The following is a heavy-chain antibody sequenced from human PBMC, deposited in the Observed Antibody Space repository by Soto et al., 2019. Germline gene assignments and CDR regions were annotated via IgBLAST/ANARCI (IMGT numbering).Heavy chain of an antibody. J-gene: IGHJ3*02. D-gene: IGHD3-3*01. CDR1: GGSISSGGYY. Sequence: ASETLSLTCTFSGGSISSGGYYLSWIRPHPGKGLEWIGYIYYSGSTYYNPSLKSRVTISVDTSKNQFSLKLSSATAADTAVYYCARGYDFWSGLGAFDIWGQGTMVTVSS. CDR2: IYYSGST. V-gene: IGHV4-31*03. CDR3: ARGYDFWSGLGAFDI.